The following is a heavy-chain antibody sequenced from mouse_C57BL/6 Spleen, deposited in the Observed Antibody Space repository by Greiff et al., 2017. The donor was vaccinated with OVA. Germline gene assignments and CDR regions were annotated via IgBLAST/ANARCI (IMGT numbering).Heavy chain of an antibody. CDR2: ISDGGSYT. D-gene: IGHD2-2*01. Sequence: EVQGVESGGGLVKPGGSLKLSCAASGFTFSSYAMSWVRQTPEKRLEWVATISDGGSYTYYPDNVKGRFTISRDNAKNNLYLQMSHLKSEDTAMYYCARDEMGIYYGYGGFAYWGQGTLVTVSA. CDR1: GFTFSSYA. J-gene: IGHJ3*01. CDR3: ARDEMGIYYGYGGFAY. V-gene: IGHV5-4*01.